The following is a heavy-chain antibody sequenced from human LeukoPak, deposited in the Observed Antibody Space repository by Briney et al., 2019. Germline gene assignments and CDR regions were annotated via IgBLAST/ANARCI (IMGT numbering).Heavy chain of an antibody. V-gene: IGHV3-33*01. J-gene: IGHJ1*01. CDR2: IWYDGSNK. CDR3: ARDFNYYDSSGYGQYFQH. CDR1: GFTFSDCG. Sequence: GRSLRLSCAASGFTFSDCGMHWVRQAPGKGLEWVAVIWYDGSNKYYADSVKGRFTITRDNSKDTLYLQMNSLRAEDTAVYYCARDFNYYDSSGYGQYFQHWGQGTLVTVSS. D-gene: IGHD3-22*01.